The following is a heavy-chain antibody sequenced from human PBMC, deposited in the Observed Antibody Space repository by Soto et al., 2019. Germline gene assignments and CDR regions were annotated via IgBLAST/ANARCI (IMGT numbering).Heavy chain of an antibody. D-gene: IGHD6-13*01. V-gene: IGHV3-30*18. J-gene: IGHJ4*02. Sequence: PGGSLRLSCAASGFTFSSYGMHWVRQAPGKGLEWVAVISYDGSNKYYADSVKGRFTISRDNSKNTLYLQMNSLRAEDTAMYYCAKDWGQQLAKYYFDDWGQGTLVTVSS. CDR3: AKDWGQQLAKYYFDD. CDR2: ISYDGSNK. CDR1: GFTFSSYG.